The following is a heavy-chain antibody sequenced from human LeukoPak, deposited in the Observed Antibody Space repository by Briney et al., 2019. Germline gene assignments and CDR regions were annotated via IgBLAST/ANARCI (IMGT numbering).Heavy chain of an antibody. CDR3: ARDGIAAVDFDY. D-gene: IGHD6-13*01. V-gene: IGHV3-7*01. Sequence: PGGSLRLSCAASGFTFSNYWMSWVRQAPGKELEWVANIKQDGSEIYYVDSVKGRFTISRDNAKNSLYLQMNSLRAEDTAVYYCARDGIAAVDFDYWGQGILVTVSS. CDR2: IKQDGSEI. J-gene: IGHJ4*02. CDR1: GFTFSNYW.